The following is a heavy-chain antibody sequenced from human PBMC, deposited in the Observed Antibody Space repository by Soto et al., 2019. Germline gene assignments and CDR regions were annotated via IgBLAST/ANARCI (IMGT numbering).Heavy chain of an antibody. CDR3: AKRTVGWYFDL. V-gene: IGHV3-23*01. CDR2: ISGSGGST. D-gene: IGHD4-17*01. Sequence: EVQLLESGGGLVQPGGSLRLSCAASGFTFSSYAMNWVRQDAGQGLEWVSVISGSGGSTYYADAVKGRFTISRDNSKNTLYLQMNSLRAEDTAVYYCAKRTVGWYFDLWGRGTLVTVSS. CDR1: GFTFSSYA. J-gene: IGHJ2*01.